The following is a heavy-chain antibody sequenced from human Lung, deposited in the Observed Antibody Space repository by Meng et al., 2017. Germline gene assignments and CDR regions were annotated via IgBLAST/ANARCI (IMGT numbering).Heavy chain of an antibody. D-gene: IGHD4-11*01. CDR2: INHSGST. CDR1: GGSFSDYY. V-gene: IGHV4-34*01. J-gene: IGHJ4*02. CDR3: ARGPTTMAHDFDY. Sequence: QVQLQQGGAGLLKPSETLSLTCGVSGGSFSDYYWSWIRQPPGKGLEWIGEINHSGSTNYNPSLESRATISVDTSQNNLSLKLSSVTAADSAVYYCARGPTTMAHDFDYWGQGTLVTVSS.